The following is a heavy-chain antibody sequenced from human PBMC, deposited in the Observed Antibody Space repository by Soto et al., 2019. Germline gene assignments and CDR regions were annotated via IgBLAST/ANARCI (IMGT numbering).Heavy chain of an antibody. V-gene: IGHV4-61*01. CDR2: IYRGSP. Sequence: QVQLQESGPGQVKPSETLFLTCTVSGGSVSSGTYYWSWIRQPAGKGLEWMGYIYRGSPNYNPSPGSRAPISVDTSRTPFSLMLSSVTAETTAVYYCSRDQGMGAGYFALWGRGTLVTVSS. D-gene: IGHD3-16*01. CDR1: GGSVSSGTYY. CDR3: SRDQGMGAGYFAL. J-gene: IGHJ2*01.